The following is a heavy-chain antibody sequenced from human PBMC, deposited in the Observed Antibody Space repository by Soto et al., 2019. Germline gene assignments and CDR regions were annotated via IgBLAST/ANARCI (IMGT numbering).Heavy chain of an antibody. CDR1: GGSISSYY. CDR3: ARGVVGAMGAFDI. CDR2: IYYSGST. V-gene: IGHV4-59*01. J-gene: IGHJ3*02. D-gene: IGHD1-26*01. Sequence: PSETLSLTCTVSGGSISSYYWSRIRQPPGKGLEWIGYIYYSGSTNYNPSLKSRVTISVDTSKNQFSLKLSSVTAADAAVYYCARGVVGAMGAFDIWGQGTMVTVSS.